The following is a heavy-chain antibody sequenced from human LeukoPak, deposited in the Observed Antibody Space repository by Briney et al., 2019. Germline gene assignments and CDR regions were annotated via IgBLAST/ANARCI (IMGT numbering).Heavy chain of an antibody. Sequence: GGSLRHSCSASGFNFSSQPVRWVPQAPGKGREWVSAISGSGGSTYYADSVKGRFTISRDNSKNTLYLQMNSLRAEDTAVYYCAKRGGNYGGNSSDYWGQGTLVTVSS. V-gene: IGHV3-23*01. CDR1: GFNFSSQP. CDR2: ISGSGGST. J-gene: IGHJ4*02. D-gene: IGHD4-17*01. CDR3: AKRGGNYGGNSSDY.